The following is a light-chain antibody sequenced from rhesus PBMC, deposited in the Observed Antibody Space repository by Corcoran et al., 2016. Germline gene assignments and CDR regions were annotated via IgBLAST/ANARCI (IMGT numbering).Light chain of an antibody. CDR3: QQYDNFPLT. V-gene: IGKV1-66*01. CDR1: QNVNNY. J-gene: IGKJ4*01. CDR2: VVS. Sequence: DIQMTQSPSSLSASVGDRVTITCRASQNVNNYLVWYTQTQGKAPRPQIYVVSRLETGVPTRFSGSGIGTVDVLTISSLQPEDKGTYYFQQYDNFPLTFGGGTKV.